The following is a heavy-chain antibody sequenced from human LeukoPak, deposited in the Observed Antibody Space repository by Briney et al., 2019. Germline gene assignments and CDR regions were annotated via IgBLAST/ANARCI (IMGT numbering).Heavy chain of an antibody. CDR1: GGSISSTSYY. CDR3: VRLEYSRSIDY. CDR2: IFYSGRT. J-gene: IGHJ4*02. V-gene: IGHV4-39*07. Sequence: SETLSLTCTVSGGSISSTSYYWGWIRQPPGKGLEWIGSIFYSGRTYYNPSLKSRVTISVDTSKNQFSLKLSSVTAADTAVFYCVRLEYSRSIDYWGQGTLVTVSS. D-gene: IGHD5-12*01.